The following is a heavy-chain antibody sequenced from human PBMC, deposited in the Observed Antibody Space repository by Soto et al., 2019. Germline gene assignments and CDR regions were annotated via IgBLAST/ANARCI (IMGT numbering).Heavy chain of an antibody. CDR1: GFTFSDYS. CDR3: TTTYCSGGSCYTPGLQSSIDY. CDR2: IKSKTDGWTT. J-gene: IGHJ4*02. D-gene: IGHD2-15*01. Sequence: GGSLRLSCAASGFTFSDYSMNWVRQAPGKGLEWVGRIKSKTDGWTTDYAAPVKGRFTISRDDSKNTLYLQMNSLKTEDTAVYYCTTTYCSGGSCYTPGLQSSIDYWGQGTLVTVSS. V-gene: IGHV3-15*07.